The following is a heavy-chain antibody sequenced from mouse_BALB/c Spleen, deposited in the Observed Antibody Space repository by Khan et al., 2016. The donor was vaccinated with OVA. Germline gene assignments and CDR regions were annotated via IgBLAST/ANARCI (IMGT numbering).Heavy chain of an antibody. D-gene: IGHD3-1*01. CDR1: GYSITSGYF. Sequence: VQLKESGPGLVKPSQSLSLTCSVTGYSITSGYFWNWIRQFPGNNLEWLGYIRYDGDSNYNPSLKNRISITRDTSKNQFFLKLNSVPPEDTATSYSARGGSSGPAWFAYWGQGTLVTVSA. J-gene: IGHJ3*01. V-gene: IGHV3-6*02. CDR3: ARGGSSGPAWFAY. CDR2: IRYDGDS.